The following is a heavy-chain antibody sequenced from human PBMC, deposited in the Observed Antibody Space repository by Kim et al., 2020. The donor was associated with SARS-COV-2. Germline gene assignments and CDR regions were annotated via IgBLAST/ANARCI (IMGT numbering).Heavy chain of an antibody. Sequence: GSSKYFVDAVKGRFTISRDNTQNSLYLQMNSLRADDTAVYYCVREASTFDYWGQGTLATVSS. CDR2: GSSK. J-gene: IGHJ4*02. V-gene: IGHV3-7*01. CDR3: VREASTFDY.